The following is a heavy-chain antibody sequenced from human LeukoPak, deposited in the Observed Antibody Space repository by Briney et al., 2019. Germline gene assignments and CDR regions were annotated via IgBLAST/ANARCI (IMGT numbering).Heavy chain of an antibody. CDR1: GYTFTGYY. CDR2: ISAYNGNT. J-gene: IGHJ4*02. Sequence: ASVKVSCKASGYTFTGYYMHWVRQAPGQGLEWMGWISAYNGNTNYAQKLQGRVTMTTDTSTSTAYMELRSLRSDDTAVYYCARDYEPYSSGWYYYYWGQGTLVTVSS. CDR3: ARDYEPYSSGWYYYY. V-gene: IGHV1-18*04. D-gene: IGHD6-19*01.